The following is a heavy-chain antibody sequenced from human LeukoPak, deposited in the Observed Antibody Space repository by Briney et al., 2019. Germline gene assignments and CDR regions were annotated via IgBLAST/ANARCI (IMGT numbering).Heavy chain of an antibody. CDR3: ARDLLAGYDSSGYYENDAFDI. J-gene: IGHJ3*02. Sequence: SWIRQHPGKGLEWIGYIYYSGSTYYNPSLKSRVTISVDTSKNQFSLKLSSVTAADTAVYYCARDLLAGYDSSGYYENDAFDIWGQGTMVTVSS. V-gene: IGHV4-31*02. D-gene: IGHD3-22*01. CDR2: IYYSGST.